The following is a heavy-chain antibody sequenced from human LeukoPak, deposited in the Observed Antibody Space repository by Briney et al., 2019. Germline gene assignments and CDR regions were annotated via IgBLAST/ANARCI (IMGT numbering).Heavy chain of an antibody. CDR3: TTRVGGEYRHFDY. Sequence: PGGSLRLSCAASGFTFSNAWMSWVRQAPGKGLEWVGRIKSKTDGWTTDYAAPVKGRFTIARDDSKNTLYLQMNSLKTEDTAVYYCTTRVGGEYRHFDYWGQGTLVTVSS. V-gene: IGHV3-15*01. CDR1: GFTFSNAW. D-gene: IGHD1-26*01. J-gene: IGHJ4*02. CDR2: IKSKTDGWTT.